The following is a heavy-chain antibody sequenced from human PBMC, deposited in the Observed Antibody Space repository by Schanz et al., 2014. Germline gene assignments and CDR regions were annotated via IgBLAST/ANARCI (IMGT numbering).Heavy chain of an antibody. CDR3: ARSNYYDNSDYYNSFDY. Sequence: QVQLVQSEAEVKKPGSSVKVSCKASGGTFSSDTFSWVRQAPGQGLEWMGRIIPILGIANYAQKFQGRVTNTADKSTSTAYMDLSSLRPEDTAVYYCARSNYYDNSDYYNSFDYWGQGTLVIVSS. CDR1: GGTFSSDT. J-gene: IGHJ4*02. V-gene: IGHV1-69*02. D-gene: IGHD3-22*01. CDR2: IIPILGIA.